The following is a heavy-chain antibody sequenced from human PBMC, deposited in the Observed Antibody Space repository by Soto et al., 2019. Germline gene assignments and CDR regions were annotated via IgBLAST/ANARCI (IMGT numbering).Heavy chain of an antibody. CDR1: GFSFRSYG. D-gene: IGHD3-10*01. V-gene: IGHV3-30*18. CDR2: ISYGGSNK. CDR3: AKDIGPLKDLKGSYYTRSVNGMDV. Sequence: QVQLVESGGGVVQPGRSLRLSCAASGFSFRSYGMHWVRQAPGKGLECVAVISYGGSNKYYADSVKGRFTISRDNSKNTLYLQMNSLRAEDTAVYHCAKDIGPLKDLKGSYYTRSVNGMDVWGQGTTVTVSS. J-gene: IGHJ6*02.